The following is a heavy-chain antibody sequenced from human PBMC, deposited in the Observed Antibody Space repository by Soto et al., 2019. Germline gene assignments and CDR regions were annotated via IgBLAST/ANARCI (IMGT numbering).Heavy chain of an antibody. CDR1: GYTFTSYG. J-gene: IGHJ5*02. D-gene: IGHD2-15*01. CDR3: ARAGYCSGGSCYSGFWFDP. V-gene: IGHV1-18*01. Sequence: ASVKVSCKASGYTFTSYGISWVRQAPGQGLERKGWISAYKGNTNYAQKLQGRVTMTTDTSTSTAYMELRSLRSDDTAVYYCARAGYCSGGSCYSGFWFDPWGQGTLVTVSS. CDR2: ISAYKGNT.